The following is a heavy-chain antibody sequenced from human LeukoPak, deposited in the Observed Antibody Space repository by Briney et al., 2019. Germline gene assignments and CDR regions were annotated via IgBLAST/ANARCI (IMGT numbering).Heavy chain of an antibody. CDR3: AAVDQKSSGWDFDY. V-gene: IGHV4-59*01. J-gene: IGHJ4*02. CDR2: IYYSGST. Sequence: PSETLSLACAVSGGSISNYYWSWIRQTPGKGLEWVGYIYYSGSTNYNPSLKSRVTMSVDTSKNQFSLKLSSVTAADTAVYYCAAVDQKSSGWDFDYWGQGTLVTVSS. CDR1: GGSISNYY. D-gene: IGHD6-19*01.